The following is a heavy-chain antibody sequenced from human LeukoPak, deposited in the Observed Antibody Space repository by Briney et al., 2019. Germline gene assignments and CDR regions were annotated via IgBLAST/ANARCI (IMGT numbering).Heavy chain of an antibody. CDR1: GASISRTSYY. D-gene: IGHD1-26*01. J-gene: IGHJ4*02. CDR2: VYYSGST. CDR3: ATYSGSYFVDH. Sequence: PSETLSLTCTVSGASISRTSYYWGWIRQTPGKGLEWIGTVYYSGSTYYNTSLKSRLTISVDTSKNQISLKLTSVTAADMAVYYCATYSGSYFVDHWGQGTLVTVSS. V-gene: IGHV4-39*01.